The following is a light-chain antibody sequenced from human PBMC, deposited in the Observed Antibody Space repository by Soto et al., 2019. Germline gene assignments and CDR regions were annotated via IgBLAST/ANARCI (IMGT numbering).Light chain of an antibody. CDR1: SSNIGSNY. Sequence: QSVLTQPPSVSAAPGQKVTISCSGGSSNIGSNYVSWYQHFPGTAPQLLIYDNNKRPSGIPDRFSGSKSGTSATLGITGLQTGDEADYYCVTWDNSLSAPVVFGGVTKLTVL. CDR2: DNN. CDR3: VTWDNSLSAPVV. V-gene: IGLV1-51*01. J-gene: IGLJ2*01.